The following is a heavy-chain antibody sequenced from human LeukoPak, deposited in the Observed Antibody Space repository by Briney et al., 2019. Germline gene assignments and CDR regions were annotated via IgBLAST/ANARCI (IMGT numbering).Heavy chain of an antibody. CDR1: GFTFSSYE. V-gene: IGHV3-48*03. J-gene: IGHJ5*02. D-gene: IGHD1-26*01. CDR2: ISSSGSTI. CDR3: ARAGSGRSPDWFDP. Sequence: GGSLRLSCAASGFTFSSYEMNWVRQAPGKGLEWVSYISSSGSTIYYADSAKGRFTISRGNAKNSLYLQMNGLRAEDTAVYYCARAGSGRSPDWFDPWGQGTLVTVSS.